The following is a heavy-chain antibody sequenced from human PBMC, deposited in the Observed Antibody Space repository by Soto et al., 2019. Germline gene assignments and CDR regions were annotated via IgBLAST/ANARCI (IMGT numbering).Heavy chain of an antibody. V-gene: IGHV3-48*01. CDR3: AREDGYDSGWYEDY. Sequence: EVHLMESGGGLVQPGGSLKLSCAASGFAFSNYGIHWVRQAPGKGLEWLSYITGSGSSIFYADSVKSRFTVSRNNPKNTLNLQMNGLRAEDTAVYYCAREDGYDSGWYEDYWGQGTLVTVSS. CDR2: ITGSGSSI. J-gene: IGHJ4*02. CDR1: GFAFSNYG. D-gene: IGHD6-19*01.